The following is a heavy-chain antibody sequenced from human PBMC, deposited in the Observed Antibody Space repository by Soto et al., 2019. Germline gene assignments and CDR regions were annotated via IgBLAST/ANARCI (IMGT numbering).Heavy chain of an antibody. CDR1: GFTFNNHW. J-gene: IGHJ4*02. CDR2: INSDGSSR. CDR3: ARADPYGSGSYDY. V-gene: IGHV3-74*01. Sequence: GGSLRLSCAASGFTFNNHWMHWVRQAPGKGLVWVSRINSDGSSRIYADSVKGRFTISRDNAKNTLYLQMNSLRGEDTAVYYCARADPYGSGSYDYWGQGSLVTVSS. D-gene: IGHD3-10*01.